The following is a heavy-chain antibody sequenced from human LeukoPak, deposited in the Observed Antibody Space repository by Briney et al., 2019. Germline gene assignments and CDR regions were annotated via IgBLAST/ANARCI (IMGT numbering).Heavy chain of an antibody. Sequence: GGSLRLSCAASGFTFSSYSMNWVRQAPGKGLVWVSRINSDGSTTSYADSVKGRFTISRDNAKNTLYLQMNSLRAEDTAVYYCAREWGGSSWYYFDYWGQGTLVTVSS. CDR3: AREWGGSSWYYFDY. D-gene: IGHD6-13*01. CDR2: INSDGSTT. J-gene: IGHJ4*02. V-gene: IGHV3-74*01. CDR1: GFTFSSYS.